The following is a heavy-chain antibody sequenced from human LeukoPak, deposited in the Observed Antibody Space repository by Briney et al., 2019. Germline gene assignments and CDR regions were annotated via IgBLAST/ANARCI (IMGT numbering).Heavy chain of an antibody. CDR3: ARGGGGGSGSYYYYYYGMDV. D-gene: IGHD3-10*01. V-gene: IGHV4-59*01. Sequence: PSETLSLTCTVSGGYISSYYWSWIRQPPGKGLEWIGYIYYSGSTNYNPSLKSRVTISVDTSKNQFSLKLSSVTAADTAVYYCARGGGGGSGSYYYYYYGMDVWGQGTTVTVSS. CDR1: GGYISSYY. CDR2: IYYSGST. J-gene: IGHJ6*02.